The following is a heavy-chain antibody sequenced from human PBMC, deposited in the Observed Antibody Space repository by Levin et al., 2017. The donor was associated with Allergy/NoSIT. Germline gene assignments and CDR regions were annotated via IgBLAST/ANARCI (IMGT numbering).Heavy chain of an antibody. J-gene: IGHJ4*02. V-gene: IGHV3-23*01. Sequence: LSLTCAASGFPFSSYAMSWVLQAPGKGLEWVSAISGSGGSTYYADSVKGRFTISRDNSKNTLYLQMNSLRAEDTAVYYCANAVVVPAAIDYWGQGTLVTVSS. CDR2: ISGSGGST. CDR1: GFPFSSYA. D-gene: IGHD2-2*01. CDR3: ANAVVVPAAIDY.